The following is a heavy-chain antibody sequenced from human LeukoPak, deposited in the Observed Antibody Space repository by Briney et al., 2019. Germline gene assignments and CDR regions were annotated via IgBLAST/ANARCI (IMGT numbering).Heavy chain of an antibody. Sequence: ASVKVSCKASGYTFTSYDINWVRQATGQGLEWMGWMNPNSGNTGYAQKFQGRVTMTGNTSISTAYMELSSLRSEDTAVYYCARGLDYGLYYWYYYMDVWGKGTTVTVSS. CDR3: ARGLDYGLYYWYYYMDV. D-gene: IGHD4-17*01. CDR1: GYTFTSYD. V-gene: IGHV1-8*01. J-gene: IGHJ6*03. CDR2: MNPNSGNT.